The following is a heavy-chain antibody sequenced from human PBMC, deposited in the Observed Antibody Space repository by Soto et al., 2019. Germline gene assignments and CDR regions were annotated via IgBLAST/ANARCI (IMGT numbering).Heavy chain of an antibody. V-gene: IGHV5-51*01. D-gene: IGHD3-10*01. CDR1: GYTFADTW. CDR3: AKGRGSAYFGMDV. Sequence: PGESLKISCKGSGYTFADTWINWVRQVSGKGLEWLGIIYPGHSETRYSPAFHGQFTLSADTSINTVYLQWNRLTASDTATYYCAKGRGSAYFGMDVWGQGTTVTVSS. J-gene: IGHJ6*02. CDR2: IYPGHSET.